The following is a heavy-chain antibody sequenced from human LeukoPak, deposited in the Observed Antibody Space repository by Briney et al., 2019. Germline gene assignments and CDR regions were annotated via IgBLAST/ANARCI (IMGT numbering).Heavy chain of an antibody. CDR1: GGSVSSGSYY. CDR2: IYYSGST. CDR3: ANSPYESSGWNYFDY. Sequence: PSETLSLTCTVSGGSVSSGSYYWSWIRQPPGKGLEWIGYIYYSGSTNYNPSLKSRVTISVDTSKNQFSLKLSSVTAADTAVYYCANSPYESSGWNYFDYWGQGTLVTVSS. D-gene: IGHD6-19*01. J-gene: IGHJ4*02. V-gene: IGHV4-61*01.